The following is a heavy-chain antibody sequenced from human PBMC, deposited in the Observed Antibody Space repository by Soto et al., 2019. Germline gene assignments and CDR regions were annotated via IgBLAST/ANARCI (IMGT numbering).Heavy chain of an antibody. CDR3: ASPPYYYDSSGYTDY. D-gene: IGHD3-22*01. J-gene: IGHJ4*02. Sequence: SLSLSCAASGFTFSSYEMNWVRQAPGKGLEWVSYISSSGSTIFYADSVKGRFTISRDNAKNSLYLQMNSLRAEDTAFYYCASPPYYYDSSGYTDYWGQGTLVTVSS. CDR1: GFTFSSYE. V-gene: IGHV3-48*03. CDR2: ISSSGSTI.